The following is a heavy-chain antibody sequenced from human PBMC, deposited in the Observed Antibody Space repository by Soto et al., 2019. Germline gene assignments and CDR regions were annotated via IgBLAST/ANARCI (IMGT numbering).Heavy chain of an antibody. CDR3: ARRYGDCFDY. J-gene: IGHJ4*02. V-gene: IGHV4-59*08. CDR2: IYYSGST. Sequence: QVQLQESGPGLVKPSETLSLTCTVSGGSISSYYWSWIRQPPGKGLEWIGYIYYSGSTNYNPSLKRRVTISVDTSKNQCSLKLRSVTAADTAVYYCARRYGDCFDYWGQGTLVTVSS. CDR1: GGSISSYY. D-gene: IGHD4-17*01.